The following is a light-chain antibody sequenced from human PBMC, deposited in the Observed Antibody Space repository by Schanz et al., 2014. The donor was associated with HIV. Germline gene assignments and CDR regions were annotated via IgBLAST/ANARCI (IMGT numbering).Light chain of an antibody. CDR3: ATWDDSLNAWV. J-gene: IGLJ3*02. CDR1: SSNIGAGYD. V-gene: IGLV1-40*01. Sequence: QSVLTQPPSVSGAPGQRVTISCTGSSSNIGAGYDVHWYQHLPETAPKLLIFDDDSRPSGVPDRFSGSKSGTSASLAISGLQSEDEADYYCATWDDSLNAWVFGGGTKLTVL. CDR2: DDD.